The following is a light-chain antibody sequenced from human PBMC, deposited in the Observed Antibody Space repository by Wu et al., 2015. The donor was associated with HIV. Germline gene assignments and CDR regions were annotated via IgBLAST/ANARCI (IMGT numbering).Light chain of an antibody. CDR2: GSS. J-gene: IGKJ1*01. CDR3: QQYGSSPQT. V-gene: IGKV3-20*01. CDR1: QRVSTN. Sequence: EIVMTQSPATLSVSPGERATLSCRASQRVSTNLAWYQQRPGQAPRLLIYGSSSRATGIPDRFSGSGSGTDFTLTISRLEPEDFAVYYCQQYGSSPQTFGQGTKVEIK.